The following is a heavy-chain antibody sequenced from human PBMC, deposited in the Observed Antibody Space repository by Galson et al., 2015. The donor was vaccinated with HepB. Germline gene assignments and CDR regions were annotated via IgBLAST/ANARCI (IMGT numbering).Heavy chain of an antibody. CDR3: AKDVPAYYDSSGYYARFDY. J-gene: IGHJ4*02. CDR2: ISGSGGST. Sequence: SLRLSCAASGFTFSSYATSWVRQAPGKGLEWVSAISGSGGSTYYADSVKGRFTISRDNSKNTLYLQMNSLRAEDTAVYYCAKDVPAYYDSSGYYARFDYWGQGTLVTVSS. V-gene: IGHV3-23*01. CDR1: GFTFSSYA. D-gene: IGHD3-22*01.